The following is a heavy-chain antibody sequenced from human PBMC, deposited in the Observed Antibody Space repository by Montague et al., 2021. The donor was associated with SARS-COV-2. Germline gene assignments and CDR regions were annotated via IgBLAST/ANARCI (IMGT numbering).Heavy chain of an antibody. CDR3: AKVMREDYYDSSGSPDAFDI. Sequence: SLRLSCAASGFTFDDYAMHWVRQAPGKGLEWVSGISWKSGSIAYADSVKGRFTISRDNAKNSLYLQMNSLRAEDTALYYCAKVMREDYYDSSGSPDAFDIWGQGTMVTISS. CDR1: GFTFDDYA. CDR2: ISWKSGSI. D-gene: IGHD3-22*01. J-gene: IGHJ3*02. V-gene: IGHV3-9*01.